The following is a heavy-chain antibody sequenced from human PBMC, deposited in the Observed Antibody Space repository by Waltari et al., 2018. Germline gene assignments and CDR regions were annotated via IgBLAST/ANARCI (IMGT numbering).Heavy chain of an antibody. V-gene: IGHV4-38-2*01. CDR3: ARQPVTTLWYFDY. CDR2: IYHSGST. CDR1: GYSISSGYY. Sequence: QVQLQESGPGLVKPSETLSLTCAVSGYSISSGYYWGWIRQPPGKGLEWIGSIYHSGSTYYNPSRKSRVTISVDTSKNQCSLKLSSVTAADTAVYYCARQPVTTLWYFDYWGQGTLVTVSS. J-gene: IGHJ4*02. D-gene: IGHD4-17*01.